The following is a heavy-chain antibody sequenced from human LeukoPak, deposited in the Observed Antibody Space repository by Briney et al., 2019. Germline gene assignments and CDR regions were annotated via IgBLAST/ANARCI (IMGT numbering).Heavy chain of an antibody. V-gene: IGHV3-43*02. D-gene: IGHD1-1*01. CDR2: ISKDGGNK. CDR3: AKRSGAPNNFDY. CDR1: GFTFDEHD. J-gene: IGHJ4*02. Sequence: PGGSLRLSCAASGFTFDEHDMYWVRQVPGNVLEWVCLISKDGGNKHYADSVKGRFSISRDNNRNSLSLQMNSLRSEDTALSFCAKRSGAPNNFDYWGQGALVTVSS.